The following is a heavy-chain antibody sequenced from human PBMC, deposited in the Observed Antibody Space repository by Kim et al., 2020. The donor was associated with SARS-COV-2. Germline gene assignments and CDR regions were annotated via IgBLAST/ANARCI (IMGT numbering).Heavy chain of an antibody. V-gene: IGHV1-46*01. CDR2: INPSGGST. CDR3: ARDPLERCSSTSCYFEAVRAFDI. J-gene: IGHJ3*02. D-gene: IGHD2-2*01. Sequence: ASVKVSCKASGYTFTSYYMHWVRQAPGQGLEWMGIINPSGGSTSYAQKFQGRVTMTRDTSTSTVYMELSSLRSEDTAVYYCARDPLERCSSTSCYFEAVRAFDIWGQGTMVTVSS. CDR1: GYTFTSYY.